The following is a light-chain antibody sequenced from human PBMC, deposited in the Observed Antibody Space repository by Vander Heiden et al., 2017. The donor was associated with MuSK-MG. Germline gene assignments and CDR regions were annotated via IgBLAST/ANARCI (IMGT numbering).Light chain of an antibody. CDR1: QGISSY. CDR3: QQDDNYPFT. CDR2: GAS. J-gene: IGKJ3*01. V-gene: IGKV1-8*01. Sequence: AIRMTQSPSSLSASTGDRVTITCRASQGISSYLAWYQQKPGKAPKLLIYGASTLQSGVPSRFSGSGSGTDFTLTISCLQSEDFATYYCQQDDNYPFTFGHGTKVDIK.